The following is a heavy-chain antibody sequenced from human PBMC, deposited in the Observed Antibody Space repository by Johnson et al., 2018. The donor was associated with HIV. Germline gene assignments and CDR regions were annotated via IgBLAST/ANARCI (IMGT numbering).Heavy chain of an antibody. CDR3: VRGRDSTGDGGAFDS. J-gene: IGHJ3*02. V-gene: IGHV3-33*01. D-gene: IGHD7-27*01. Sequence: QVQLVESGGGVVQPGKSLRLSCAASGFTFSSYGMHWVRQAAGKGLEWVALIWYDGSNKYYADSVKGRFTISRDNSKNMLYLQMNSLRAEATAVYYCVRGRDSTGDGGAFDSWGHGTMVIVSS. CDR1: GFTFSSYG. CDR2: IWYDGSNK.